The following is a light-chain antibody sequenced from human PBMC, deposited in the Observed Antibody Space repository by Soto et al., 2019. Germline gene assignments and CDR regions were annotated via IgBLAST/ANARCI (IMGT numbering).Light chain of an antibody. J-gene: IGKJ1*01. CDR2: GAS. Sequence: EIVLTQSPGTLSLSPGERATLSCRARRSVSSNYLAWYQQKSGQAPRPLIYGASSRATGIPDRFSGSGSGTDFTLTISRLEPEDFAVYYCQQYGGSPRTFGQGTKVEIQ. CDR1: RSVSSNY. V-gene: IGKV3-20*01. CDR3: QQYGGSPRT.